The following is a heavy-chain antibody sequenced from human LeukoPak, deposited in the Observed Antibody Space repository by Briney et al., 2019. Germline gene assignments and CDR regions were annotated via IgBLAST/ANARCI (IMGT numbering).Heavy chain of an antibody. D-gene: IGHD3-9*01. CDR1: GYTFTSYG. J-gene: IGHJ4*02. V-gene: IGHV1-18*01. CDR3: ARGERYFDWLFHLDY. Sequence: GASVKVSCKASGYTFTSYGISWVRQAPGQGLEWMGWISAYNGNTNYAQKLQGRVTMTTDTSTSTAYMELRSLRSDDTAVYYCARGERYFDWLFHLDYWGQGTLVTVSS. CDR2: ISAYNGNT.